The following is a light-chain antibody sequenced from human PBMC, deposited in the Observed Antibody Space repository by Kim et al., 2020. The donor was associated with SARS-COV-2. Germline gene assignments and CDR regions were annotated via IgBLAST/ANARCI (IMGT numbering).Light chain of an antibody. J-gene: IGKJ4*01. Sequence: IQMTQSPSSLSAYVGDSVTITCRASQHISSYLNWYQHKPGRAPKLLIYAASTLQGGVPSRFSGGGSGTDFTLTISSLQPEDFATYYCQKSFDSALTFGGGTKVDIK. V-gene: IGKV1-39*01. CDR2: AAS. CDR3: QKSFDSALT. CDR1: QHISSY.